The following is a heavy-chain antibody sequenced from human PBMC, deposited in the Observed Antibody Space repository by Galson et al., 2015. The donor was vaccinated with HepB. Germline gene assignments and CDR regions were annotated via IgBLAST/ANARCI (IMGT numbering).Heavy chain of an antibody. CDR2: IKSKTDGGTT. CDR3: TTDRYSSGWRRYAFDI. CDR1: GFTFSNAW. V-gene: IGHV3-15*07. Sequence: SLRLSCAASGFTFSNAWMNWVRQAPGKGLEWVGRIKSKTDGGTTDYAAPVKGRFTISRDDSKNTLYLQMNSLKTEDTAVYYCTTDRYSSGWRRYAFDIWGQGTMVTVSS. D-gene: IGHD6-19*01. J-gene: IGHJ3*02.